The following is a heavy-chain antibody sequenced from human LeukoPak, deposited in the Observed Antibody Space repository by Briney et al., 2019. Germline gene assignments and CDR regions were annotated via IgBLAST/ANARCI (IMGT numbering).Heavy chain of an antibody. J-gene: IGHJ6*02. Sequence: GASVKVSCKASGGTFSSYAISWVRQAPGQGLEWMGGIIPIFGTANYAQKFQGRVTITADESTSTAYMELSSLRSEDTAVYYCARGIAVAGQYYYGMDVWGQGTTVTVSS. CDR2: IIPIFGTA. D-gene: IGHD6-19*01. CDR1: GGTFSSYA. V-gene: IGHV1-69*13. CDR3: ARGIAVAGQYYYGMDV.